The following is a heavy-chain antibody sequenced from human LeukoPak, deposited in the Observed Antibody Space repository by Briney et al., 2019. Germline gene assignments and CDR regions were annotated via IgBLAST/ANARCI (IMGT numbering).Heavy chain of an antibody. CDR3: AKTKRGYTYGSQKSNWYFDL. D-gene: IGHD5-18*01. CDR1: GASLSRYY. Sequence: SETLSLTCTVSGASLSRYYWSWIRQPAGKGLEWIGRIHSSGSTNYYPSLKSRVTMSVDTSKNQFSLKLSSVTAADTAVYYCAKTKRGYTYGSQKSNWYFDLWGRGTPVTVSS. CDR2: IHSSGST. V-gene: IGHV4-4*07. J-gene: IGHJ2*01.